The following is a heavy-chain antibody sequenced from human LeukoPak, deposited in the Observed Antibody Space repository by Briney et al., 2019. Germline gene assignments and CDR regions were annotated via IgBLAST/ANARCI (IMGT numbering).Heavy chain of an antibody. CDR1: GGSLRDTNYY. V-gene: IGHV4-39*07. CDR2: IYYTGTT. J-gene: IGHJ4*02. D-gene: IGHD6-13*01. Sequence: SETLSLTCTVSGGSLRDTNYYWACIRQPPGRTLECIGSIYYTGTTFDNPSLQSRVTLSVDTSKNHFSLRLTSVTAADTAFYYCAREEYSSDWYGHDSWGQGTLVTVSS. CDR3: AREEYSSDWYGHDS.